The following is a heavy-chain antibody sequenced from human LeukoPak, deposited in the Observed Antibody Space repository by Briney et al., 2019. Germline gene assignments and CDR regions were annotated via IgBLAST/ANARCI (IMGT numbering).Heavy chain of an antibody. D-gene: IGHD1-26*01. CDR3: ARAWWELSADY. CDR2: SSSSSSHI. CDR1: GFTFSSYT. Sequence: GGSLRLSCAASGFTFSSYTMNWVRQAPGKGLEWVSSSSSSSSHIYYADSVKGRLTISRDNAKNSLYLQMNSLRAEDTAVYYCARAWWELSADYWGQGTLVTVSS. V-gene: IGHV3-21*01. J-gene: IGHJ4*02.